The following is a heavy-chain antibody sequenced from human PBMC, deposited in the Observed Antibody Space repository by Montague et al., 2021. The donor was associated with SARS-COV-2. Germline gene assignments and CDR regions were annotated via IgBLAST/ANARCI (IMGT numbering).Heavy chain of an antibody. Sequence: SVKVSCKASGYTFTSYGISWVRQAPGQGLEWMGWISAYNGNTNYAQKLQGRVTMTTGTSTSTAYMELRSLRSDDTAVYYCAREVIVGGYSYGYWYWGQGTLATVSS. D-gene: IGHD5-18*01. V-gene: IGHV1-18*01. CDR3: AREVIVGGYSYGYWY. CDR1: GYTFTSYG. J-gene: IGHJ4*02. CDR2: ISAYNGNT.